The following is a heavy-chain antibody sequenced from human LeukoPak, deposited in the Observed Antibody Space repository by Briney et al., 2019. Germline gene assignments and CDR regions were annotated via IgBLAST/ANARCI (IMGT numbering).Heavy chain of an antibody. Sequence: GGSVKVSCKASGGTFSSYAISWVRQAPGQGLELMGGIIPIFGTANYAQKFQGRVTITTDESTSTAYMELSSLRSEDTAVYYCARGGRWLQLGRPTIHPTNFDYWGQGTLVTVSS. CDR1: GGTFSSYA. V-gene: IGHV1-69*05. CDR3: ARGGRWLQLGRPTIHPTNFDY. D-gene: IGHD5-24*01. J-gene: IGHJ4*02. CDR2: IIPIFGTA.